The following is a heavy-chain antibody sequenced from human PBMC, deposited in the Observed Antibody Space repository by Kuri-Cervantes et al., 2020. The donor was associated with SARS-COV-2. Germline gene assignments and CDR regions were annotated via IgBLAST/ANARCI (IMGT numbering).Heavy chain of an antibody. D-gene: IGHD6-13*01. CDR2: ISGGGGST. J-gene: IGHJ6*02. Sequence: GGSLRLSCTASGFTFSSYAMSWVRQAPGKGLEWVSAISGGGGSTYYADSVKGRFTISRDNSKNTLYLQMNSLRAEDTAVYYCAKDIRTSAAAEPWGYYGMDVWGQGTTVTVSS. CDR1: GFTFSSYA. CDR3: AKDIRTSAAAEPWGYYGMDV. V-gene: IGHV3-23*01.